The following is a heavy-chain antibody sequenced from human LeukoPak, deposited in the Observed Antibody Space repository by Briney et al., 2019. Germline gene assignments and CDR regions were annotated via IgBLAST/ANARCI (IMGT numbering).Heavy chain of an antibody. D-gene: IGHD1-26*01. CDR2: ISDDGSKK. Sequence: GGSLRLSCAASGFTFSIYAMHWARQAPGKGLEWVAVISDDGSKKYYADSVKGRFTISRDNSKNTLYLQMNSLGREDTAVYFCGREFSGDPDYWGQGTLVTVS. CDR3: GREFSGDPDY. V-gene: IGHV3-30*03. J-gene: IGHJ4*02. CDR1: GFTFSIYA.